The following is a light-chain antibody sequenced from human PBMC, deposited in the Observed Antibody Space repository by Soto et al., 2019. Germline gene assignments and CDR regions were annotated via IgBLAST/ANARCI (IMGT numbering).Light chain of an antibody. CDR3: QQYDSDSPYT. J-gene: IGKJ2*01. V-gene: IGKV1-5*01. Sequence: DIQMTQSPSTLSASVGDRVTITCRASQSISTRLAWYQQIPGKAPRLLISDASTSESGVPSRFSGSGSGTEFTLTISSLQPDDFASYYCQQYDSDSPYTFGQGTNLEI. CDR2: DAS. CDR1: QSISTR.